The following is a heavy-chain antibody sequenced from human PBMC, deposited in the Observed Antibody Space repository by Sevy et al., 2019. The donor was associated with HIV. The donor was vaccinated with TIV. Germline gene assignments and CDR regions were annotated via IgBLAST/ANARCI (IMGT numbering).Heavy chain of an antibody. J-gene: IGHJ6*02. CDR2: IRQDGSEK. D-gene: IGHD3-10*01. CDR1: QFNFDTYA. V-gene: IGHV3-7*01. Sequence: GGSLRLSCVASQFNFDTYAIHWVRQAPGKGLEWVANIRQDGSEKYYVDSVRGRFTISRDNAKNSLFLQLNSLRADDTAIYYCAKSYFGSGTSYGMDLWGRGTTVTVSS. CDR3: AKSYFGSGTSYGMDL.